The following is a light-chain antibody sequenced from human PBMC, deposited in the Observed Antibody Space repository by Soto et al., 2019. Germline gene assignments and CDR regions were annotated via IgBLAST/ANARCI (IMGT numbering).Light chain of an antibody. Sequence: DIQMTQSPSSVYASIGDRVTITCRASQGISGWLAWYQQKPGQAPKLLIYDAFTLQSGVPSRFSGSGSGTDFTLTISSLQSEDFATYYCQQVASFPLTVGGGTKV. CDR3: QQVASFPLT. V-gene: IGKV1-12*01. CDR1: QGISGW. CDR2: DAF. J-gene: IGKJ4*01.